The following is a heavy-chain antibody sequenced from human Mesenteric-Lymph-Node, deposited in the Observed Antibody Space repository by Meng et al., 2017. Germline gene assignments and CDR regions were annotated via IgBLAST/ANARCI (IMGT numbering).Heavy chain of an antibody. CDR1: GGSFSDYY. J-gene: IGHJ4*02. V-gene: IGHV4-34*01. CDR3: ARGRRFGDFFGLDY. Sequence: QVQRRKWGTGLLKPSETLSLTCAVYGGSFSDYYWSWVRQPPGKGLEWIGEINHRGATNYSPSLKSRVIMSVDTSKNQFSLKVTSVTAADTALYFCARGRRFGDFFGLDYRGRGILVTVSS. CDR2: INHRGAT. D-gene: IGHD3-10*01.